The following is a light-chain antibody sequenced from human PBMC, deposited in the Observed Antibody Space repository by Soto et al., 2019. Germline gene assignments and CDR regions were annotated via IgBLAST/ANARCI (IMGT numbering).Light chain of an antibody. CDR2: DVS. CDR1: GSDVGGYNY. J-gene: IGLJ1*01. Sequence: QSALTQPASVSGAPGQSITISCTGTGSDVGGYNYVSWYQQHPGKAPKLLIYDVSNRPSGVSNRFSGSKSGNTASLPISGLHAEDEDDYYCSSYTSSSTLYVFGTGTKLTVL. CDR3: SSYTSSSTLYV. V-gene: IGLV2-14*03.